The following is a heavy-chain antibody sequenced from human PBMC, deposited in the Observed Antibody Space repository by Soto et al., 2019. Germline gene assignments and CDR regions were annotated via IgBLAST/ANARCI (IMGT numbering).Heavy chain of an antibody. V-gene: IGHV1-69*12. J-gene: IGHJ6*02. Sequence: QVQLVQSGAEVKKPGSSVKVSCKASGGTFSSYAISWVRQAPGQGLEWMGGIIPIFGTANYAQKFQGRVTITADESTSTAYMELSSLRSEDTAVYYCARMYYDFWSGSKYYYYYYGMDVWGQGTTVTVSS. CDR3: ARMYYDFWSGSKYYYYYYGMDV. CDR1: GGTFSSYA. D-gene: IGHD3-3*01. CDR2: IIPIFGTA.